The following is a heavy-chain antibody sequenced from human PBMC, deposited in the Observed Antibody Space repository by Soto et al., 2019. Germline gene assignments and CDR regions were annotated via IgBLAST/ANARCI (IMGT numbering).Heavy chain of an antibody. CDR2: IYPGDSDT. CDR3: ARRQGNLKRGYRRPYYYGMDV. V-gene: IGHV5-51*01. Sequence: PGESLKISCTGSGSTFTDYWLGWVRQLPWKGLECRGIIYPGDSDTRYSPSFQGQVTISADKSISTAYLQWSSLKASDTAMYYCARRQGNLKRGYRRPYYYGMDVWGQGTTVTVSS. CDR1: GSTFTDYW. D-gene: IGHD5-18*01. J-gene: IGHJ6*02.